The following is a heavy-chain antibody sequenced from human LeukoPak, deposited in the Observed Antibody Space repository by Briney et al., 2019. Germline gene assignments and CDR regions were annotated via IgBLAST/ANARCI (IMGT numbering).Heavy chain of an antibody. CDR3: ARYIVSYPHDAFDI. J-gene: IGHJ3*02. Sequence: SETLSLTCTVSGGSIGSYYWSWIRQPPGKGLEWIGYIYYSGSTSYNPSLKSRVTISVGTSKKQFSLKLSSVTAADTAFYYCARYIVSYPHDAFDIWGQGTMATVSS. CDR1: GGSIGSYY. D-gene: IGHD1-26*01. CDR2: IYYSGST. V-gene: IGHV4-59*01.